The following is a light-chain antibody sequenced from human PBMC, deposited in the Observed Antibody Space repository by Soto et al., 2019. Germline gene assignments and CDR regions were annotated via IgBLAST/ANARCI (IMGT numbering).Light chain of an antibody. J-gene: IGKJ1*01. CDR3: QQRNNWPWT. CDR1: QSVSSY. CDR2: DAS. Sequence: EVLLTQSPATLSLSPGERATLSCRASQSVSSYLAWFQQKPGQAPRLLLYDASKRATGIPARFSGSGSGTDFTITISGLENEDCAVYYCQQRNNWPWTFGQGTKVDIK. V-gene: IGKV3-11*01.